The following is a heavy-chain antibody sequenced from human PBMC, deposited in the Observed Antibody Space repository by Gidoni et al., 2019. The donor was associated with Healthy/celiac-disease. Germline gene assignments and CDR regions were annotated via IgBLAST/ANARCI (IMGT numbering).Heavy chain of an antibody. J-gene: IGHJ4*02. CDR3: ARGLPTNFG. CDR1: GFTFSSYS. V-gene: IGHV3-48*02. CDR2: MSAGSANI. D-gene: IGHD3-10*01. Sequence: EVQLVESGGGLVQPGGSLRLSCAASGFTFSSYSMNWVRQAQGKGLEWVSYMSAGSANIYYADSVKGRFNISRDNAKNSLYLQMNSLRDEDTAVYYCARGLPTNFGWGQGTLVTVSS.